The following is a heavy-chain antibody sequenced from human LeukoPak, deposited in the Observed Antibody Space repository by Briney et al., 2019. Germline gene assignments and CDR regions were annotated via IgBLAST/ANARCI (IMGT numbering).Heavy chain of an antibody. J-gene: IGHJ5*02. CDR3: ARGRLGSRITMVRGFDP. Sequence: SETLSLTCAVYGGSFSGYYWSWIRQPPGKGLEWIGEINHSGSTNYNPSLKRRVHISVDTSKNQFSLKLSSVTAADTAVYYCARGRLGSRITMVRGFDPWGQGTLVTVSS. CDR2: INHSGST. D-gene: IGHD3-10*01. CDR1: GGSFSGYY. V-gene: IGHV4-34*01.